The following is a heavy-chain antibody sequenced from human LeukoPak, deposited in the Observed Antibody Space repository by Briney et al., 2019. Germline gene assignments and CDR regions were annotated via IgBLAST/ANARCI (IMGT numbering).Heavy chain of an antibody. Sequence: GGSLRLSCAASGFTFGSYIMNWVRQAPGKGLEWVSYISSSGSTMYYADSVKGRFTISRDNTKKSLYLQMYSLRAEDTAIYYCARRFSGWSSHWFDPWGQGTLVTVSS. CDR1: GFTFGSYI. V-gene: IGHV3-48*03. CDR2: ISSSGSTM. D-gene: IGHD6-19*01. CDR3: ARRFSGWSSHWFDP. J-gene: IGHJ5*02.